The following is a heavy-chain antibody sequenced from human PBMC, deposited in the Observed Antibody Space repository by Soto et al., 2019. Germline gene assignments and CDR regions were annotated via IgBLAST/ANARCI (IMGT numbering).Heavy chain of an antibody. Sequence: GGSLRLSCAASGFTFTNAWMNWVRQAPGKGLEWVGRIKSKSDGGATDYIVPVKGRFTVSRDDSTGTAYLQMNSLRTEDTAVYYCTLASILVPGSSVFNSWRRGTLVTVSS. CDR2: IKSKSDGGAT. CDR1: GFTFTNAW. V-gene: IGHV3-15*07. CDR3: TLASILVPGSSVFNS. J-gene: IGHJ4*02. D-gene: IGHD6-19*01.